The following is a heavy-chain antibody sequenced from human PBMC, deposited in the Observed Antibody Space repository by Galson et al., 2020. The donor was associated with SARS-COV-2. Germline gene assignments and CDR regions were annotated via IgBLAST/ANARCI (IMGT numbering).Heavy chain of an antibody. CDR3: AGPTIGSYFRFGY. J-gene: IGHJ4*02. D-gene: IGHD1-26*01. CDR2: IYTGGST. CDR1: GFSVSSNY. V-gene: IGHV3-66*04. Sequence: GESLKISCAAPGFSVSSNYMSWVRQAPGKGLEWVSVIYTGGSTYYADSVKDRFTISRDNSKNTVFLQMNSLRADDTAVYYCAGPTIGSYFRFGYWGQGTLCTVS.